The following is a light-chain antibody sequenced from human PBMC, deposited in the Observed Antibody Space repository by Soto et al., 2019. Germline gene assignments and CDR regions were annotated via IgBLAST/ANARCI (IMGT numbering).Light chain of an antibody. J-gene: IGKJ2*01. CDR2: GAS. Sequence: EIVLTQSPGTLSLSPGERATLSCRASQSLSSSYLAWYQQRTGQPPRLLIYGASSRATGIPDRFSGSRSGTGCTVTISRLEPEDVAMYYCKQYGRSPPYTFGQGTKVEIK. CDR1: QSLSSSY. CDR3: KQYGRSPPYT. V-gene: IGKV3-20*01.